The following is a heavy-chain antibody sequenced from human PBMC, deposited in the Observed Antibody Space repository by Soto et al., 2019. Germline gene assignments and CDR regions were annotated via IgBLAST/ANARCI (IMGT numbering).Heavy chain of an antibody. CDR1: GGTFSSYT. CDR3: ARVLRNWFDP. Sequence: QVQLVQSGAEVKKPGSSVKVSCKASGGTFSSYTISWVRQAPGQGLEWMGRIIPILGIANYAQKFQGRVTITADKSTSKAYMELRSLRSEDTAVYYCARVLRNWFDPWGQGTLVTVSS. J-gene: IGHJ5*02. V-gene: IGHV1-69*02. CDR2: IIPILGIA. D-gene: IGHD2-8*01.